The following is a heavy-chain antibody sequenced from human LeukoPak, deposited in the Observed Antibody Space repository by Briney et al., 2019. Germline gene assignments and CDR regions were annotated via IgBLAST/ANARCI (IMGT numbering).Heavy chain of an antibody. J-gene: IGHJ5*02. D-gene: IGHD3-10*01. CDR3: ARVSATMVRGVIITPSSNWFDP. CDR1: GYTFISYY. CDR2: INPNSGGT. V-gene: IGHV1-2*02. Sequence: GASVKVSCKASGYTFISYYMHWVRQAPGQGLEWMGWINPNSGGTNYAQKLQGRVTMTRDTSISTAYMELSRLRSDDTAVYYCARVSATMVRGVIITPSSNWFDPWGQGTLVTVSS.